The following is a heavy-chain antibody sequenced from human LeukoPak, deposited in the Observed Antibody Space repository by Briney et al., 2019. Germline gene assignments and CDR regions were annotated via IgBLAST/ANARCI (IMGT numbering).Heavy chain of an antibody. CDR3: ARQDCSSTSCYHVIGY. CDR2: IIPILGIA. V-gene: IGHV1-69*02. Sequence: GASVKVSCKASGYTFTSYYMHWVRQAPGQGLEWMGRIIPILGIANYAQKFQGRVTITADKSTSTAYVELSSLRAEDTAVYYCARQDCSSTSCYHVIGYWGQGTLVTVSS. CDR1: GYTFTSYY. D-gene: IGHD2-2*01. J-gene: IGHJ4*02.